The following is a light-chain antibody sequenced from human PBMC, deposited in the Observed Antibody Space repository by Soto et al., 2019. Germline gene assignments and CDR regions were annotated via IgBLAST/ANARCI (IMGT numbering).Light chain of an antibody. Sequence: EIVLTQSPDTLSLSPGERATLSCRASRSVRSSCVAWYQQKPGQAPRLLICGASSRATGIPDRFSGSGSGTDFTLTISRLEPEDFAVYHCQQYGSSPRTFGQGTKVEIK. CDR2: GAS. CDR3: QQYGSSPRT. J-gene: IGKJ1*01. CDR1: RSVRSSC. V-gene: IGKV3-20*01.